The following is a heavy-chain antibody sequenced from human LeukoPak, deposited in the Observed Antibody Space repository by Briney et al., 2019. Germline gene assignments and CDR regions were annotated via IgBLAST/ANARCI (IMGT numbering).Heavy chain of an antibody. Sequence: QPGGSLRLSCAASGFTLNTHWMSWVRQAPGKGLEWVANIKQDGRDTYYVDSVKGRFTISRDNAKNSLNLQMNSLRAEDTAMYYCATSEGYWGQGTLVTVSS. CDR1: GFTLNTHW. CDR2: IKQDGRDT. J-gene: IGHJ4*02. CDR3: ATSEGY. V-gene: IGHV3-7*03.